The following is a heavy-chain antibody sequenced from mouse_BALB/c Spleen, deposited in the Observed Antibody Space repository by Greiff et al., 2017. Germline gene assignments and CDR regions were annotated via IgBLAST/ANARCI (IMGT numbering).Heavy chain of an antibody. CDR1: GYAFSSYW. Sequence: VKLQESGAELVRPGSSVKISCKASGYAFSSYWMNWVKQRPGQGLEWIGQIYPGDGDTNYNGKFKGKATLTADKSSSTAYMQLSSLTSEDSAVYFCARLNYRYDDGFAYWGQGTLVTVSA. CDR2: IYPGDGDT. D-gene: IGHD2-14*01. V-gene: IGHV1-80*01. J-gene: IGHJ3*01. CDR3: ARLNYRYDDGFAY.